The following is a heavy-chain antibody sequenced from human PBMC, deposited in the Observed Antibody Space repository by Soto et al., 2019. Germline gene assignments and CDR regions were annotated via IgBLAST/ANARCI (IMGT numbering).Heavy chain of an antibody. J-gene: IGHJ4*02. CDR1: GFTFSSYS. CDR3: ARVSVVNWNTRYIDY. V-gene: IGHV3-21*01. D-gene: IGHD1-20*01. CDR2: ISSSSSYI. Sequence: PGGSLRLPCAASGFTFSSYSMNWVRQAPGKGLEWVSSISSSSSYIYYADSVKGRFTISRDNAKNSLYLQMNSLRAEDTAVYYCARVSVVNWNTRYIDYWGQGTLLTVSS.